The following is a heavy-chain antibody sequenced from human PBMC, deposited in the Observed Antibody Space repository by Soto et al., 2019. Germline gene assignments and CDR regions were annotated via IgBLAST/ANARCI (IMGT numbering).Heavy chain of an antibody. CDR3: ARHQSHSSSYVDP. D-gene: IGHD6-13*01. CDR2: IYYSGST. CDR1: GGSISSSSYY. V-gene: IGHV4-39*01. J-gene: IGHJ5*02. Sequence: QLQLQESGPGLVKPSETLSLTCTVSGGSISSSSYYWGWIRQPPGKGLEWIGSIYYSGSTYYNPSLKSRVTISVDTSKNLFSLKLSSVTAEDTAVYYCARHQSHSSSYVDPWGQGTLVTVSS.